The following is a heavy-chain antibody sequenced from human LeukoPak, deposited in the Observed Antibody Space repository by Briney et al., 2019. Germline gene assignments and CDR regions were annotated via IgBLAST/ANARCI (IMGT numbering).Heavy chain of an antibody. CDR1: GDSISSGDYY. CDR3: ARGPYSYDSSGAFDI. V-gene: IGHV4-61*02. D-gene: IGHD3-22*01. Sequence: SETLFLTCTVSGDSISSGDYYWSWIRQPAGKGLEWIGRISSSGSTNYNPSLMSRVTISVDTSKNQFSLKLSSVTAADTAVYFCARGPYSYDSSGAFDIWGQGTMVTVSS. CDR2: ISSSGST. J-gene: IGHJ3*02.